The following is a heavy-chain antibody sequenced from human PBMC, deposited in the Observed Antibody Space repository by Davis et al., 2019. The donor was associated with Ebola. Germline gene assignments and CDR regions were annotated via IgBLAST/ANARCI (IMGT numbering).Heavy chain of an antibody. CDR2: IKQDGSEK. CDR3: AREGGGKFDY. D-gene: IGHD1-1*01. V-gene: IGHV3-7*01. J-gene: IGHJ4*02. CDR1: GFTFSSYA. Sequence: GESLKISCAASGFTFSSYAMSWVRQAPGKGLEWVANIKQDGSEKYYVDSVKGRFTISRDNAKNSLYLQMNSLRAEDTAVYYCAREGGGKFDYWGQGTLVTVSS.